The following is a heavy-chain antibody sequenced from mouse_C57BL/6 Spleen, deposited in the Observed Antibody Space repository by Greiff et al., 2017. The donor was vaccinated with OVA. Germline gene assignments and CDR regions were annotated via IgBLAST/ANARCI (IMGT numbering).Heavy chain of an antibody. J-gene: IGHJ4*01. D-gene: IGHD4-1*02. Sequence: QVQLQQSGAELARPGASVKLSCKASGYTFTSYGISWVKQRTGQGLEWIGEIYPRSGNTYYNEKFKGKATLTADKSSSTAYMELRSLTSEDSAVYVCARTATGTRAMDYWGQGTSVTVSS. CDR1: GYTFTSYG. V-gene: IGHV1-81*01. CDR3: ARTATGTRAMDY. CDR2: IYPRSGNT.